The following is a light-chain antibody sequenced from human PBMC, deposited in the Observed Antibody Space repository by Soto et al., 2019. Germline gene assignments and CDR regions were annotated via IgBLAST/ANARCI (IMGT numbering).Light chain of an antibody. V-gene: IGLV1-44*01. Sequence: QSALTQPPSASGTPGQRVTISCSGSSSNIGSNTVNWYQQLPGTAPKLLIYSNNQRPSGVPDRFPGSKSGTSASLAISGLQSEGEADYYCAAWDDSLNGVVFGGGTKVTVL. CDR3: AAWDDSLNGVV. CDR1: SSNIGSNT. J-gene: IGLJ2*01. CDR2: SNN.